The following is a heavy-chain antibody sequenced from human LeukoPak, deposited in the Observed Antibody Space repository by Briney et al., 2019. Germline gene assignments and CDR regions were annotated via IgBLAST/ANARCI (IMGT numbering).Heavy chain of an antibody. CDR2: IYSGGST. J-gene: IGHJ4*02. CDR1: GFTFDDYA. Sequence: GRSLRLSCAASGFTFDDYAMHWVRQAPGKGLEWVSVIYSGGSTYYADSVKGRFTISRDNSKNTLYLQMNSLRAEDTAVYYCAREEYPSDYWGQGTLVTVSS. V-gene: IGHV3-66*01. D-gene: IGHD6-6*01. CDR3: AREEYPSDY.